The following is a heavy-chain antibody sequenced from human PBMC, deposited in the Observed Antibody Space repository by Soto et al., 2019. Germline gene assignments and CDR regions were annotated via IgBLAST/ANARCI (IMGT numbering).Heavy chain of an antibody. CDR1: GYTFRYDD. D-gene: IGHD3-16*01. Sequence: ASVKVSCKASGYTFRYDDIIWVRQATGQGLEWMGWMNPNSGNTGYAQKFQGRITMTRNTSISTAYMEMNSLTSEDTAVYYCARVGAWALRNLDYWGQGTRVTVSS. V-gene: IGHV1-8*01. J-gene: IGHJ4*02. CDR3: ARVGAWALRNLDY. CDR2: MNPNSGNT.